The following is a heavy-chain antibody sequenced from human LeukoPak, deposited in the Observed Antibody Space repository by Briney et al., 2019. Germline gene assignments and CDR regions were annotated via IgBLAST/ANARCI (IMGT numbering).Heavy chain of an antibody. CDR1: GFTFNSSA. J-gene: IGHJ6*03. CDR2: ISGSGCGT. Sequence: GGSLRLSCTASGFTFNSSAITWVRQAPGKGLEWVSGISGSGCGTDYADFVKGRFTISRDNSKNTMYLEMNSLRAEDTAVYYCAKMTGYMDVWGKGTTVTVPS. D-gene: IGHD1-14*01. V-gene: IGHV3-23*01. CDR3: AKMTGYMDV.